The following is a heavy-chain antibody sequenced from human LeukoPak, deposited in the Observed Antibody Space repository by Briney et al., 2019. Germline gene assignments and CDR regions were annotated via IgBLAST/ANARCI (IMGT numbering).Heavy chain of an antibody. Sequence: GGSLRLSCSASGLTFSSYWMSWVRQARGRGLEWVANIKQDGSEKYYVDSVKARFTTSRDNAKNSSYLQTNSLRAEDTAVYYCAIGGGYSGRVSFDYWGQGTLVTVSS. CDR3: AIGGGYSGRVSFDY. CDR1: GLTFSSYW. V-gene: IGHV3-7*01. J-gene: IGHJ4*02. CDR2: IKQDGSEK. D-gene: IGHD5-12*01.